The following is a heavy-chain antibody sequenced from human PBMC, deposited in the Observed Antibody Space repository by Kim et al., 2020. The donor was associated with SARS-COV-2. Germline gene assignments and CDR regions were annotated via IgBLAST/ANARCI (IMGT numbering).Heavy chain of an antibody. Sequence: SETLSLTCTVSGGSISSSSYYWGWIRQPPGKGLEWIGSIYYSGSTYYNPSLKSRVTISVDTSKNQFSLKLSSVTAADTAVYYCARRNVLLWFGELIWNWFDPWGQGTLVTVSS. CDR3: ARRNVLLWFGELIWNWFDP. J-gene: IGHJ5*02. CDR1: GGSISSSSYY. CDR2: IYYSGST. D-gene: IGHD3-10*01. V-gene: IGHV4-39*07.